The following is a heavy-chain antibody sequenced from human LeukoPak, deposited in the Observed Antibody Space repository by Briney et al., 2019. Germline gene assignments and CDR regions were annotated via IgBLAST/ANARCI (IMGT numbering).Heavy chain of an antibody. CDR3: ARHHYYDILTGYYTSGLYFDY. D-gene: IGHD3-9*01. J-gene: IGHJ4*02. CDR2: IYYSGNT. CDR1: GDSISSPSYF. V-gene: IGHV4-39*01. Sequence: SSETLSLTCTVSGDSISSPSYFWGWIRQPPGKGLEWIGSIYYSGNTYYNPSLKGRATMSVDTSMNQFSLKLSSVTAADTAVYYCARHHYYDILTGYYTSGLYFDYWGQGTLVTVSS.